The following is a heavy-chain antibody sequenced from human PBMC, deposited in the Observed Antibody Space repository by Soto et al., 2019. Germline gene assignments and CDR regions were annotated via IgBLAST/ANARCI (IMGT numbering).Heavy chain of an antibody. CDR2: ISYDGDRK. CDR3: AREWPATIYFDQ. Sequence: QVQLVESGGGVVQPGGSLRLSCAAFGFTFSNCLIHWVRQTPGKGLEWVAKISYDGDRKYADSVKGRFTISRDDSLKMAYLQMNGLRGDDTGVYYCAREWPATIYFDQWGQGTLVTVSS. CDR1: GFTFSNCL. V-gene: IGHV3-30-3*01. J-gene: IGHJ4*02.